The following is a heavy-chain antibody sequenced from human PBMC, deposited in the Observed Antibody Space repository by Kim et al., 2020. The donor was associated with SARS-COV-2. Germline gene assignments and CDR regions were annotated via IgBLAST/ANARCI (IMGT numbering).Heavy chain of an antibody. J-gene: IGHJ6*02. V-gene: IGHV1-46*01. CDR1: GYTFTSYY. CDR3: ARGLSWDYDYYYYGMDV. D-gene: IGHD4-17*01. Sequence: ASVKVSCKASGYTFTSYYMHWVRQAPGQGLEWIGIINPSGGSTSYAQKFQGRVTMTRDTSTSTVYMELSSLRSEDTAVYYCARGLSWDYDYYYYGMDVWGQGTTVTVSS. CDR2: INPSGGST.